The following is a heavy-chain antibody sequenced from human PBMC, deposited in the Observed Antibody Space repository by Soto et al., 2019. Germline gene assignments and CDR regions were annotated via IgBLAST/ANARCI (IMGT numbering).Heavy chain of an antibody. D-gene: IGHD3-3*01. V-gene: IGHV3-9*01. CDR2: ISWNSGSI. CDR3: AKVSGPRSGYDFWSGYQRLDYYYYMDV. J-gene: IGHJ6*03. Sequence: PGGSLRLSCAASGFTFDDYAMHWVRQAPGKGLEWVSGISWNSGSIGYADSVKGRFTISRDNAKNSLYLQMNSLRAEDTALYYCAKVSGPRSGYDFWSGYQRLDYYYYMDVWGKGTTVTVSS. CDR1: GFTFDDYA.